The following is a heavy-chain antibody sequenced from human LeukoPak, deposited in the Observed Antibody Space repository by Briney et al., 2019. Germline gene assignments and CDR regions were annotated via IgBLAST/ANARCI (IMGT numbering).Heavy chain of an antibody. J-gene: IGHJ4*02. V-gene: IGHV3-48*04. D-gene: IGHD6-19*01. CDR3: AKDRAITVAGTGLDY. CDR2: IGSSGLII. Sequence: GGSLRLSCAASGISFDNYSVNWVRQAPGKGLEWVSYIGSSGLIIYYADSVKGRFTISRDNAKDSLYLQMNSLGTEDTAVYFCAKDRAITVAGTGLDYWGQGALVTVSS. CDR1: GISFDNYS.